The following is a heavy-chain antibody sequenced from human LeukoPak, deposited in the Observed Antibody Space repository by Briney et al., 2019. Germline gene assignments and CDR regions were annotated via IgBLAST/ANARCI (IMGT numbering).Heavy chain of an antibody. CDR3: AKDYDSSGYSRFDY. Sequence: GGSLRLSCAASGFTFDDYAMHWVRQAPGKGLEWVSLISWDGGSTYYVDSVKGRFTISRDNSKNSLYLQMNSLRAEDTALYYCAKDYDSSGYSRFDYWGQGTLVTVSS. D-gene: IGHD3-22*01. CDR1: GFTFDDYA. V-gene: IGHV3-43D*03. CDR2: ISWDGGST. J-gene: IGHJ4*02.